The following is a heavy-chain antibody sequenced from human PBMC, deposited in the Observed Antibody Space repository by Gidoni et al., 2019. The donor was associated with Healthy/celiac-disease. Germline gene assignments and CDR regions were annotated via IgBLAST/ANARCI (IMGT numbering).Heavy chain of an antibody. V-gene: IGHV1-3*01. CDR3: AREISEVEWFRELPPGAVDY. D-gene: IGHD3-10*01. Sequence: INAGNGNTKYSQKFQGRVTITRDTSASTAYMELSSLRSEDTAVYYCAREISEVEWFRELPPGAVDYWGQGTLVTVSS. CDR2: INAGNGNT. J-gene: IGHJ4*02.